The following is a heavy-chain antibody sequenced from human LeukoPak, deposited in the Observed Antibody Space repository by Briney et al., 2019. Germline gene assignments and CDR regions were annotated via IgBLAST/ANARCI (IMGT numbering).Heavy chain of an antibody. J-gene: IGHJ3*02. CDR3: ARDSSTTVTGAFDI. D-gene: IGHD4-17*01. CDR1: GFAFSFFA. Sequence: GGSLRLSCEASGFAFSFFAMSWLRQAPGKGLEWVSTINANSGTRSYAASVRGRFTISRDNSKNTLYLQMNSLRAEDTAVYYCARDSSTTVTGAFDIWGQGTMVTVSS. CDR2: INANSGTR. V-gene: IGHV3-23*01.